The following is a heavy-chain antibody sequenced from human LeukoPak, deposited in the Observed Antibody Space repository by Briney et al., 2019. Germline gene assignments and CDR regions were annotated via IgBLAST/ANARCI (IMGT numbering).Heavy chain of an antibody. CDR3: ARQTGSGLFILP. CDR1: GGSIRSYY. J-gene: IGHJ4*02. CDR2: IYYSGST. Sequence: SETLSLTCTVSGGSIRSYYWSWIRQSPGKGLEWIGYIYYSGSTNYNPSLKSQVSISIDTSKNQFSLRLTSVTAADTAVYYCARQTGSGLFILPGGQGTLVTVSS. V-gene: IGHV4-59*08. D-gene: IGHD3/OR15-3a*01.